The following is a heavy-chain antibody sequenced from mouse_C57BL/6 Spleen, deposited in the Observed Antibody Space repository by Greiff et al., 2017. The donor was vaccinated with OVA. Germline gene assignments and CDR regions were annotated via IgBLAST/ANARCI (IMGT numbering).Heavy chain of an antibody. CDR1: GYSFPDSN. CDR3: ARPDFDY. J-gene: IGHJ2*01. V-gene: IGHV1-39*01. CDR2: INPNYGTT. Sequence: VQLKQSGPELVKPGASVTISCKASGYSFPDSNMNWVRQSNGKSLEWIGEINPNYGTTGKNQKFKGKATWTVDQSSSTAVMQLNSLTSEDSAVYYCARPDFDYWGQGTTLTVSS.